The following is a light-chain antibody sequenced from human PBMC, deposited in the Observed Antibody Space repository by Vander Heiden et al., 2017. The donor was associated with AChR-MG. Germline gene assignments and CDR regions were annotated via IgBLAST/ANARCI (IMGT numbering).Light chain of an antibody. V-gene: IGLV1-40*01. CDR1: SSNIGAGYD. CDR2: ANN. Sequence: QSVLTQPPSVSGAPGQRVTITCTGSSSNIGAGYDVHWYQQLPGTAPNLLIYANNNRPSGVPDRFSGSKSGTSASLAITGLQAEDEADYYCQSYDSSLSGHWVFGGGTKLTVL. CDR3: QSYDSSLSGHWV. J-gene: IGLJ3*02.